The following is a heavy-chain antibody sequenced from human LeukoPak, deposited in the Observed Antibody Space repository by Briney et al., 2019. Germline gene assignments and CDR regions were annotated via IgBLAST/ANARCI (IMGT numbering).Heavy chain of an antibody. D-gene: IGHD6-19*01. J-gene: IGHJ4*02. CDR3: AKDSGSGWSYLDY. CDR2: ISGSGSST. CDR1: GFTFSSYA. V-gene: IGHV3-23*01. Sequence: GGSLRLSCAASGFTFSSYAMSWVRQAPGKGLEWVSGISGSGSSTYYADSVEGRFTIARDNAKNTLFLQMSSLRAEDTAVYYCAKDSGSGWSYLDYWGQGPPVTVSS.